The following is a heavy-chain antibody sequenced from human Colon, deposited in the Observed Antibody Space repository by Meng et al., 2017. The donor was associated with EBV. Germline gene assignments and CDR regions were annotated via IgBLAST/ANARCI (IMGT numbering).Heavy chain of an antibody. Sequence: VEPVQSCCALTNLGPSVKVPFKASGYTFSTYTINWVRQAHGRGLEWMGWISTNTGTPTYTQGFTGRFVFSLDTSVSTAYLQISSLKAEDTAVYYCARGGNFDPWGQGTLVTVSS. V-gene: IGHV7-4-1*02. CDR1: GYTFSTYT. J-gene: IGHJ5*02. CDR2: ISTNTGTP. D-gene: IGHD2/OR15-2a*01. CDR3: ARGGNFDP.